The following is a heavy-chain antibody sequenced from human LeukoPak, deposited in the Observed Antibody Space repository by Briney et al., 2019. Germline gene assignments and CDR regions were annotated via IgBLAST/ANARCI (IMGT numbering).Heavy chain of an antibody. CDR1: GYTFTGYY. CDR2: INPNSGGT. CDR3: ARVSGAGTVIDY. J-gene: IGHJ4*02. Sequence: ASVKVSCKASGYTFTGYYMHWVRQAPGQGPEWMGWINPNSGGTNYAQKFQGTVTMTRDTSISTAYMELSRLRSDDTAVYFCARVSGAGTVIDYWGQGTLVTASS. V-gene: IGHV1-2*02. D-gene: IGHD6-13*01.